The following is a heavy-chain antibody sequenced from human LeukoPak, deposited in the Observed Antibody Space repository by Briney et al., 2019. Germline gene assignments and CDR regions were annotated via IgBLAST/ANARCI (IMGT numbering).Heavy chain of an antibody. D-gene: IGHD6-6*01. CDR3: ARHFAYSSSYYFDY. CDR2: VYYTGST. V-gene: IGHV4-59*08. CDR1: GGSVSSYY. J-gene: IGHJ4*02. Sequence: PSETLSLTCSVSGGSVSSYYWSWIRQPPGKGLEWIGYVYYTGSTNYNPSLKSRVTMFEDKSKNQFSLRLSSVTVADTAVYYCARHFAYSSSYYFDYWGQGSLVTVSS.